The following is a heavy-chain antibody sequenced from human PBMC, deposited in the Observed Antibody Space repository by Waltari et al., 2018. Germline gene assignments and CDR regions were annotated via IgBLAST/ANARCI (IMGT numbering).Heavy chain of an antibody. CDR3: ARGVRELNYYGMDV. Sequence: QVQLVQSGAEVKKPGASVKVSFKASGYTFTSYAMHWVRQAPGQRLEWMGWINAGNGNTKYSQKFQGRVTITRDTSASTAYMELSSLRSEDTAVYYCARGVRELNYYGMDVWGQGTTVTVSS. J-gene: IGHJ6*02. CDR2: INAGNGNT. CDR1: GYTFTSYA. D-gene: IGHD3-10*01. V-gene: IGHV1-3*01.